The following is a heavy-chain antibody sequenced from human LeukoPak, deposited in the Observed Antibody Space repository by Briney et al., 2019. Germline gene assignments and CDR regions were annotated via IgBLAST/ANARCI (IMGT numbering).Heavy chain of an antibody. Sequence: NPSETLSLTCTVSGGSISSYYWSWIRQPPGEGLEWIGYIYYSGSTNYNPSLKSRVTISVDTSKNQFSLKLSSVTAADTGVYYCARADYYDSSALGYYFDYWGQGTLVTVSS. V-gene: IGHV4-59*01. CDR3: ARADYYDSSALGYYFDY. J-gene: IGHJ4*02. D-gene: IGHD3-22*01. CDR2: IYYSGST. CDR1: GGSISSYY.